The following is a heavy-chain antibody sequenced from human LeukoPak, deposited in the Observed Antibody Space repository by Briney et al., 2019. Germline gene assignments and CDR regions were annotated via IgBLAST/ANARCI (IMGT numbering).Heavy chain of an antibody. CDR1: GFTFSSYW. CDR2: INQDGSEK. Sequence: GGSLRLSCAASGFTFSSYWMSWVRQAPGKGLEWVANINQDGSEKYYVDSVKGRFTISRDNAKNSLYLQMNSLRAEDTAVYYCARVMIVVVHAFDIWGQGTIVTPSA. J-gene: IGHJ3*02. V-gene: IGHV3-7*05. CDR3: ARVMIVVVHAFDI. D-gene: IGHD3-22*01.